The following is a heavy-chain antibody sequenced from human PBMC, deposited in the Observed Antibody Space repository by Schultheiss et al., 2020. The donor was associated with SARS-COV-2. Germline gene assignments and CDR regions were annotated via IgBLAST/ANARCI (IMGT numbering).Heavy chain of an antibody. J-gene: IGHJ6*02. V-gene: IGHV4-34*01. D-gene: IGHD6-6*01. CDR1: GGSFSAYY. CDR3: ARAKQLGYYYGMDV. Sequence: SQTLSLTCAVYGGSFSAYYWSWIRQPPGKGLEWIGEINHSGSTNYSPSLKSRVTMSVDTSKNQFSLKLSSVTAADTAVYYCARAKQLGYYYGMDVWGQGTTVTVSS. CDR2: INHSGST.